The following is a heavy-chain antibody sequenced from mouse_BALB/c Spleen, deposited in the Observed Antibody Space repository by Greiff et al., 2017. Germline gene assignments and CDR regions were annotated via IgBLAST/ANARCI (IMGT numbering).Heavy chain of an antibody. Sequence: EVNVVDSGGGLVKPGGSLKLSCAASGFTFSSYTMSWVRQTPEKGLEWVATISSGGSYTYYPDSVKGRFTISRDNAKNTLYLQMSSLKSEDTAMYYCTIYYDYAMDYWGQGTSVTVSS. CDR3: TIYYDYAMDY. V-gene: IGHV5-6-4*01. CDR1: GFTFSSYT. D-gene: IGHD2-1*01. J-gene: IGHJ4*01. CDR2: ISSGGSYT.